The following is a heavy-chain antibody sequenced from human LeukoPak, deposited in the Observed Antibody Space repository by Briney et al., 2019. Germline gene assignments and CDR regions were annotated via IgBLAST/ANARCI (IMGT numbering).Heavy chain of an antibody. CDR3: AKGGSSWSYYFDY. V-gene: IGHV3-23*01. D-gene: IGHD6-13*01. Sequence: GGSLRLSCAASGFSFSDYSMNWVRQAPGKGLEWVSAISASAGTTYYADSVKGRFTISRDNSKNTLYLQMNSLRSDDTALYYCAKGGSSWSYYFDYWGQGTLVTVSS. CDR2: ISASAGTT. J-gene: IGHJ4*02. CDR1: GFSFSDYS.